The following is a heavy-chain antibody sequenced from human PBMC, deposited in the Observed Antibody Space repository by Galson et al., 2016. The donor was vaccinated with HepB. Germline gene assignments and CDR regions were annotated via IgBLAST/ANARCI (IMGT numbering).Heavy chain of an antibody. CDR1: GASIVTSGYY. Sequence: SETLSLTCTVSGASIVTSGYYWGWIRQPPGKGLEWIGIIYYGGTTYYNPSLESRVTISIDTSNNQSSLRLSSVTAADTAVYFRARLRVDIATLVNARFDYWGQGTLVTASS. V-gene: IGHV4-39*01. CDR2: IYYGGTT. D-gene: IGHD2-8*02. J-gene: IGHJ4*02. CDR3: ARLRVDIATLVNARFDY.